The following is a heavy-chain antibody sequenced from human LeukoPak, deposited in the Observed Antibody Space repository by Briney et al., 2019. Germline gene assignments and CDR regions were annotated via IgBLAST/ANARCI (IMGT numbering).Heavy chain of an antibody. Sequence: GGSLRLSCAASGFTVSSNYMSWVRQAPGKGLEWVSVIYSGGSTYYADSVKGRFTISRDNSKNTLYLQMNSLRAEDTAVYYCAKPQPYYDILTGSFDYWGQGTLVTVSS. CDR2: IYSGGST. D-gene: IGHD3-9*01. J-gene: IGHJ4*02. CDR1: GFTVSSNY. CDR3: AKPQPYYDILTGSFDY. V-gene: IGHV3-66*04.